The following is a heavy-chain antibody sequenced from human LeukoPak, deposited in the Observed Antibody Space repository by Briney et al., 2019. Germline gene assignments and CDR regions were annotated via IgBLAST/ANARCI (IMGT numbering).Heavy chain of an antibody. CDR1: GGSISSYY. D-gene: IGHD5-18*01. Sequence: SETLSLTCTVSGGSISSYYWSWIRPPPEKGLEWIGYISYRGSTNYNPSLKSRVTISLDTSKNQFSLKLSSVTAADTAVYYCARHEVAYSYADYWGQGTLVTVSS. CDR2: ISYRGST. CDR3: ARHEVAYSYADY. V-gene: IGHV4-59*08. J-gene: IGHJ4*02.